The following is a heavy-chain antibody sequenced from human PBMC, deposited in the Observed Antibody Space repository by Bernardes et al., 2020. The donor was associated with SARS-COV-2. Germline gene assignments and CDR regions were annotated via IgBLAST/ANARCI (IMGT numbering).Heavy chain of an antibody. Sequence: GGSLRLSCAASGFTFSSYWMHWVRQAPGKGLVWVSRIKSDGSSTDSADSVKGRFTISRDNAKNTPYLQMNSLRGEDTALYYCTRDRGQRGYGMDVWGQGTTVTVSS. J-gene: IGHJ6*02. D-gene: IGHD1-1*01. CDR3: TRDRGQRGYGMDV. CDR2: IKSDGSST. CDR1: GFTFSSYW. V-gene: IGHV3-74*01.